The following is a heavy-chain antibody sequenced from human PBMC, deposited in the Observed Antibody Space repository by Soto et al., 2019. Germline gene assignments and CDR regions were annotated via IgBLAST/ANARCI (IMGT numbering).Heavy chain of an antibody. J-gene: IGHJ4*02. Sequence: SGPTLVNPTQTLTLTCTFSGFSLSTSGMCVSWIRQPPGKALEWLARIDWDDDKYYSTSLKTRLTISKDTSKNQVVLTMTNMDPVDTATYYCARMVVTLRSSYFDYWGQGTLVTVSS. V-gene: IGHV2-70*11. CDR2: IDWDDDK. CDR1: GFSLSTSGMC. CDR3: ARMVVTLRSSYFDY. D-gene: IGHD2-21*02.